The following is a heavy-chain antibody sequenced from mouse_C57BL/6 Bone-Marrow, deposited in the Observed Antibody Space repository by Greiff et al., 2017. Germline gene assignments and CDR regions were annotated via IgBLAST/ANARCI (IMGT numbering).Heavy chain of an antibody. V-gene: IGHV7-3*01. Sequence: EVQRVESGGGLVQPGGSLSLSCAASGFTFTDYYMSWVRQPPGKALEWLGFIRNKANGYTTEYSASVKGRFTISRDNSQSILYLQMNALRAEDSATYYCARYNSPLDYWGQGTTLTVSS. J-gene: IGHJ2*01. CDR2: IRNKANGYTT. CDR3: ARYNSPLDY. D-gene: IGHD3-1*01. CDR1: GFTFTDYY.